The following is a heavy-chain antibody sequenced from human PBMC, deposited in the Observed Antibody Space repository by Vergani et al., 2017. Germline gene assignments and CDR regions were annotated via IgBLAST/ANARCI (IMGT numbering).Heavy chain of an antibody. CDR1: GFTFSNAW. Sequence: EVQLVESGGGLVKPGGSLRLSCAASGFTFSNAWMSWVRQAPGKGLEWVGRIKSKTDGGTTDYAAPVKGRFTISRDDSKNTLYLQMNSLKTEDTAVYYCTTGGIVVVPAAIIPAFDIWGQGTMVTVSS. CDR3: TTGGIVVVPAAIIPAFDI. J-gene: IGHJ3*02. CDR2: IKSKTDGGTT. V-gene: IGHV3-15*01. D-gene: IGHD2-2*01.